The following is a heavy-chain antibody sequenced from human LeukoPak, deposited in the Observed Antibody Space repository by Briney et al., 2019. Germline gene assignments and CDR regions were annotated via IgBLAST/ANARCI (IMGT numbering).Heavy chain of an antibody. D-gene: IGHD3-9*01. CDR1: GFTFSSYS. CDR3: ARVRARSIRYFDGVATDY. V-gene: IGHV3-48*01. CDR2: ISSSSSTI. Sequence: GGSLRLSCAASGFTFSSYSMNWVRQAPGKGLEWVSYISSSSSTIYYADSVKGRFTISRDNAKNSLYLQMNSLRAEDTAVYYCARVRARSIRYFDGVATDYWGQGTLVTVSS. J-gene: IGHJ4*02.